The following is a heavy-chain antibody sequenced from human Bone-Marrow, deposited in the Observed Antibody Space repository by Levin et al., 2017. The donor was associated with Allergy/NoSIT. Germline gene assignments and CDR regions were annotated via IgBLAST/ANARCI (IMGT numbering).Heavy chain of an antibody. CDR2: IYHLGTT. CDR3: ARGLGPTPDS. J-gene: IGHJ5*01. V-gene: IGHV4-59*01. CDR1: GASMNSYY. Sequence: PSETLSLTCSVSGASMNSYYWTWVRQTTGNGLEWIGYIYHLGTTKYNPSLESRVSMSIDTSKNQFSLKLTSVTAADTAVYYCARGLGPTPDSWSQGIQVTVSS. D-gene: IGHD3-16*01.